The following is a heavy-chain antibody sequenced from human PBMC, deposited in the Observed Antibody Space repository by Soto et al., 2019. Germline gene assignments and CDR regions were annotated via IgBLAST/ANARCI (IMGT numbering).Heavy chain of an antibody. CDR2: IWYDGSNK. J-gene: IGHJ6*02. CDR3: ARDIVATTDYYYYYGMDV. D-gene: IGHD5-12*01. Sequence: GVSQRLSCAASGFTFSSYGMHWVRQAPGKGLEWVAVIWYDGSNKYYADSVKGRFTISRDNSKNTLYLQMNSLRAEDTAVYYCARDIVATTDYYYYYGMDVWGQGTTVTVSS. CDR1: GFTFSSYG. V-gene: IGHV3-33*01.